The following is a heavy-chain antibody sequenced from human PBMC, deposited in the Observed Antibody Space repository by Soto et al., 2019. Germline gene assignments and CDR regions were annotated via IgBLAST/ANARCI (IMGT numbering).Heavy chain of an antibody. D-gene: IGHD3-16*01. Sequence: ELVESGGGLVKPGGSLRLSCVASGFTFNTYTMNWVRHTPGKGLEWISSINSYSDYIWYADSVEGRFTISRDNAKNSLFLQMNGLRDEDTAVYYCARDTFTYMQGFMRGRYSGLDVWGQGTTVTVS. J-gene: IGHJ6*02. CDR2: INSYSDYI. V-gene: IGHV3-21*02. CDR1: GFTFNTYT. CDR3: ARDTFTYMQGFMRGRYSGLDV.